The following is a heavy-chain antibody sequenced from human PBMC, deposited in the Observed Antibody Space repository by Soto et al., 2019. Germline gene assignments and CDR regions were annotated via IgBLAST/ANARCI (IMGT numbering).Heavy chain of an antibody. CDR1: GGSISSYY. CDR3: ARPISRSYYYIDV. J-gene: IGHJ6*03. Sequence: SETLSLTCTVSGGSISSYYWSWIRQPPGKGLEWIGYIYYSGSTNYNPSLKSRVTISVDTSKNQFSLKLSSVTAADTAVYYCARPISRSYYYIDVWGKGTTVTVSS. CDR2: IYYSGST. V-gene: IGHV4-59*08. D-gene: IGHD2-21*01.